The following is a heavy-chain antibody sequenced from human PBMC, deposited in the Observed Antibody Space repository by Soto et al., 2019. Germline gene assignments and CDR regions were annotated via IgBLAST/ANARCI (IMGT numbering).Heavy chain of an antibody. D-gene: IGHD4-17*01. CDR2: INEDGTSA. J-gene: IGHJ4*02. V-gene: IGHV3-74*01. Sequence: GRNPRLGCAASELGCNNDWMPCVGQAPGRGLVWVSRINEDGTSANYADSVAGRFTITRDNAKNTLFRQMNNLRVEDSAMYFCVKSLSGRDYVIFAYSGQRAPVPGSA. CDR1: ELGCNNDW. CDR3: VKSLSGRDYVIFAY.